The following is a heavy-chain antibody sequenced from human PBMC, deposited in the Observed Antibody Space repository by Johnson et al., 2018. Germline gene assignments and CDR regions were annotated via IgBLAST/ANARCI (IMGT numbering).Heavy chain of an antibody. CDR3: ARDKGSIASYYYYGMDV. V-gene: IGHV4-34*01. CDR1: GGSFSGYY. J-gene: IGHJ6*02. Sequence: QVQLQQWGAGLLKPSETLSLTCAVYGGSFSGYYWSWIRQPPGKGLEWLGEINHSGSTNYNPSLKSRVIISVDPSKNQFSLKLGSVTAADTAVYYCARDKGSIASYYYYGMDVWGQGTTVTVSS. CDR2: INHSGST. D-gene: IGHD3-16*02.